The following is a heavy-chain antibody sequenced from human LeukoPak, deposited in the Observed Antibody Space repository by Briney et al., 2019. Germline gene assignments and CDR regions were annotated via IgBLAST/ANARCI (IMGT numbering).Heavy chain of an antibody. CDR1: GGSYSGYS. D-gene: IGHD2-15*01. V-gene: IGHV4-34*01. CDR2: INHSGST. Sequence: PSETLSLTCAVYGGSYSGYSWSWIRQPPGKGLEWIGEINHSGSTNYKPSLKGRVSISGDTSTNQFSLTLSSVTAADTAVYYCARYCSGGSCYSRNRYYYYYGMDVWGQGTTVTVSS. J-gene: IGHJ6*02. CDR3: ARYCSGGSCYSRNRYYYYYGMDV.